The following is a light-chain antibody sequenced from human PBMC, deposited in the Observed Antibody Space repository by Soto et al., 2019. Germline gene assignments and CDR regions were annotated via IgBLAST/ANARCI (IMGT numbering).Light chain of an antibody. CDR2: EVT. CDR1: SSDVGGYNY. V-gene: IGLV2-8*01. CDR3: SSYAGSNSVL. Sequence: LTQPPSASGSPGQSVTISCTGMSSDVGGYNYVSWYQQHPGKAPKLMIYEVTKRPSGVPDRFSGSKSGNTASLTVSGLQAEDEADYYCSSYAGSNSVLFGGGTKLTVL. J-gene: IGLJ2*01.